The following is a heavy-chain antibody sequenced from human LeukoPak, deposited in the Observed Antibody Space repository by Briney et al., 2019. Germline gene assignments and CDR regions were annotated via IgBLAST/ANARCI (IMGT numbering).Heavy chain of an antibody. J-gene: IGHJ6*03. D-gene: IGHD1-1*01. Sequence: QPGGSLRLSCAAPGFTFSSYAMHWVRQAPGKGLEWVAVISYDGSNKYYADSVKGRFTISRDNAKNSLYLQMNSLRAEDTAVYYCARDRGPGPQLELPYYMDVWGKGTTVTVSS. CDR2: ISYDGSNK. CDR1: GFTFSSYA. V-gene: IGHV3-30-3*01. CDR3: ARDRGPGPQLELPYYMDV.